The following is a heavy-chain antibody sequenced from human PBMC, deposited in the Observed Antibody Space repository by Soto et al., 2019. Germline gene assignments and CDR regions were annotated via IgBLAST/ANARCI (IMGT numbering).Heavy chain of an antibody. Sequence: SVKVSCKASGGTFSSYAIGWVRQAPGQGLEWMGGIIPIFGTANYAQKFQGRVTIAADESTSTAYMELSSLRSEDTAVYYCARGSDGYSSGWYPDYYYYGMDVWGQGTTVTVSS. CDR1: GGTFSSYA. CDR3: ARGSDGYSSGWYPDYYYYGMDV. CDR2: IIPIFGTA. J-gene: IGHJ6*02. D-gene: IGHD6-13*01. V-gene: IGHV1-69*13.